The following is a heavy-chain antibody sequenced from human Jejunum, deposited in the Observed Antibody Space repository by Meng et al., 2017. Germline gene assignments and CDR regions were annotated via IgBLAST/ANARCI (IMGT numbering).Heavy chain of an antibody. V-gene: IGHV4-4*02. Sequence: VQLQESGPGLVRPSGTLTLTCSGSGDSISSNNRWTWVRQPPGRGLEWIGEIYHGGDTNYNPSLTSPVTISVDKSKNQFTLRLNSVTAADTAIYYCARDWGCRDGYCFSGLLEFWGQGILVTVSS. J-gene: IGHJ4*02. CDR2: IYHGGDT. CDR3: ARDWGCRDGYCFSGLLEF. D-gene: IGHD2-15*01. CDR1: GDSISSNNR.